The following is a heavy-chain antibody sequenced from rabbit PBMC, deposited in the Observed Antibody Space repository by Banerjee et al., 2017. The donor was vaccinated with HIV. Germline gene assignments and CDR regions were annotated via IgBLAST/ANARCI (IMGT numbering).Heavy chain of an antibody. V-gene: IGHV1S45*01. CDR1: GFSFSSNYY. J-gene: IGHJ4*01. CDR2: IYTGSGST. Sequence: QEQLEESGGDLVKPGASLTLTCTASGFSFSSNYYMCWVRQAPGKGLEWIACIYTGSGSTYYASWAKGRFTISKTSSTTVTLQMTSLTAADTATYFCARRSAGYAGYGYVTFDLWGPGTLVTVS. CDR3: ARRSAGYAGYGYVTFDL. D-gene: IGHD6-1*01.